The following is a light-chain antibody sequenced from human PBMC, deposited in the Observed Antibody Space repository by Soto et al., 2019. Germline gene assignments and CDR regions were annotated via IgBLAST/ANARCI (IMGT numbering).Light chain of an antibody. CDR2: DAS. J-gene: IGKJ5*01. V-gene: IGKV3-11*01. CDR3: HQRQYWPPIT. Sequence: EVVLTQSPATLSLSPGERATLSFRASQSVSSYLAWYQQKPGQAPRLLIYDASNRATGIPARFSGSGSGTDFTLTISSLEPEDFAVYYCHQRQYWPPITFGQGTRLEI. CDR1: QSVSSY.